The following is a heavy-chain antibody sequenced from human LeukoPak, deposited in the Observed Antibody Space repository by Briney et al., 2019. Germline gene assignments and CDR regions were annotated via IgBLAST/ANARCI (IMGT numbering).Heavy chain of an antibody. V-gene: IGHV3-23*01. Sequence: GGSLRLSCAASGFTFSTYAMSWVRQAPGKGLEWVSTISGTGDSTYYADSVKGRFTISRDISKNTLYLQMNSLRAEDTAVYYCAKSRVIIINLDYWGQGTLVTVSS. CDR1: GFTFSTYA. J-gene: IGHJ4*02. CDR3: AKSRVIIINLDY. CDR2: ISGTGDST. D-gene: IGHD3-3*01.